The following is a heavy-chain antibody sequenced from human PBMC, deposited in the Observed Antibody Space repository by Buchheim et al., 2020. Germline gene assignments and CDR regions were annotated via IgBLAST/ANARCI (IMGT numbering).Heavy chain of an antibody. J-gene: IGHJ5*02. V-gene: IGHV4-39*01. CDR1: GGSISSSSYY. Sequence: QLQLQESGPGLVKPSETLSLTCTVSGGSISSSSYYWGWIRQPPEKGLEWIGSIYYSGSTYYNPSLKSRVTISVDTSKNQFSLKLSSVTAADTAVYYCARQGGRRIGSGWTGNWFDPWGQGTL. CDR2: IYYSGST. D-gene: IGHD6-19*01. CDR3: ARQGGRRIGSGWTGNWFDP.